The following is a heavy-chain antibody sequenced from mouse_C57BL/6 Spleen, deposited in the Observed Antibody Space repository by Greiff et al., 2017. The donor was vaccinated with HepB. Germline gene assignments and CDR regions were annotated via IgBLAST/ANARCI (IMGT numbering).Heavy chain of an antibody. V-gene: IGHV1-54*01. CDR1: GYAFTNYL. CDR2: INPGSGGT. J-gene: IGHJ1*03. D-gene: IGHD1-1*01. Sequence: QVQLQQSGAELVRPGTSVKVSCKASGYAFTNYLIEWVKQRPGQGLEWIGVINPGSGGTNYNEKFKGKATLTADKSSSTAYMQLSSLTSEDSAVYFCARSQGCYYGSRTYWYFDVWGTGTTVTVSS. CDR3: ARSQGCYYGSRTYWYFDV.